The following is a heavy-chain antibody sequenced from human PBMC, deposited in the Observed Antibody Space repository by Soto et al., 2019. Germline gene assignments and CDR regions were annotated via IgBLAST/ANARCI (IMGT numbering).Heavy chain of an antibody. J-gene: IGHJ4*02. CDR1: GGTFSSYA. CDR2: IIPIFGTA. V-gene: IGHV1-69*13. D-gene: IGHD3-3*01. CDR3: ARSTYDFWSGYSLYYFDY. Sequence: SVKVSCKASGGTFSSYAISWVRQAPGQGLEWMGGIIPIFGTANYAQKFQGRVTITADESTSTAYMKLSSLRSEDTAVYYCARSTYDFWSGYSLYYFDYWGQGTLVTVSS.